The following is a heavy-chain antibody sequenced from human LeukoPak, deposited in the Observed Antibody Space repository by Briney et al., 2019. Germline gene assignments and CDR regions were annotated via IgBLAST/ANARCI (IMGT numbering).Heavy chain of an antibody. CDR2: ISGSGGST. CDR3: AKDEGATGWFGSPGNWFDP. V-gene: IGHV3-23*01. Sequence: PGGSLRLSCAASGFTFSSYAMSWVRQAPGKGLEWVSAISGSGGSTYYADSVKGRFTISRDNSKNTLYLQMNSLRAGDTAVYYCAKDEGATGWFGSPGNWFDPWGQGTLVTVSS. D-gene: IGHD3-10*01. J-gene: IGHJ5*02. CDR1: GFTFSSYA.